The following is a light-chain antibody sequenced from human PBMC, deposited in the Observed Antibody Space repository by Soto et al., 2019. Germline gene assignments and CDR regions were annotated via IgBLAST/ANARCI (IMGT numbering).Light chain of an antibody. CDR2: HSN. V-gene: IGLV1-47*02. J-gene: IGLJ3*02. CDR3: AAWDDSLRGPV. Sequence: QSVLTQPPSASGTPWQRVTISCSGTSSNIGSNYVYWYQQFPGTAPKLLIYHSNQRPSGVPDRFSGSKSGTSASLAIGGLRSVAEADYYCAAWDDSLRGPVFGGGTKLTVL. CDR1: SSNIGSNY.